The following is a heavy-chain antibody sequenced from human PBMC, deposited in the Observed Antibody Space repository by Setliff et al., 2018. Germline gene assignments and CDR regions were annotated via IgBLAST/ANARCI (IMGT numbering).Heavy chain of an antibody. Sequence: SETLPLTCNVYGGSFDTYYWSWIRQPPGKGLEWFGEINHSGSGDYNPSFKGRVTISVDTSKKQFSLTLTSVTAADTALYYCRQAVVGRDVFDIWGQGTVVTVSS. CDR3: RQAVVGRDVFDI. CDR1: GGSFDTYY. V-gene: IGHV4-34*01. J-gene: IGHJ3*02. CDR2: INHSGSG. D-gene: IGHD1-1*01.